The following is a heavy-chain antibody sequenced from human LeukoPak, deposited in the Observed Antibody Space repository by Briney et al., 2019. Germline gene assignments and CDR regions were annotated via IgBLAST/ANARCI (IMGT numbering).Heavy chain of an antibody. J-gene: IGHJ4*02. D-gene: IGHD3-22*01. CDR2: ITSSGDGT. CDR3: AKDRPNYYGSNGHYYRRDGDY. Sequence: GGSLRLSCAASGFTFSNAWMTWVRQAPGKGLQWVSSITSSGDGTYYADSVKGRFTISRDNSENMLYLQMNSLRVEDTAVYFCAKDRPNYYGSNGHYYRRDGDYWGQGTLVTVSS. CDR1: GFTFSNAW. V-gene: IGHV3-23*01.